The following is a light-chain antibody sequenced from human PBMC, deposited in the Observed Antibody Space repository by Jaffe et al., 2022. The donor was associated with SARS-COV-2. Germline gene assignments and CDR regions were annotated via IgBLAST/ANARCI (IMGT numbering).Light chain of an antibody. CDR2: WAS. CDR1: QNVLYSSNNKNY. J-gene: IGKJ3*01. V-gene: IGKV4-1*01. CDR3: QQHYSTPFT. Sequence: DIVMTQSPDSLAVSLGERATINCKSSQNVLYSSNNKNYLTWHQQKPGQPPKVLINWASTRESGVPDRFSGSGSGTDFTLTISSLQAEDVAVYYCQQHYSTPFTFGPGTKVDIK.